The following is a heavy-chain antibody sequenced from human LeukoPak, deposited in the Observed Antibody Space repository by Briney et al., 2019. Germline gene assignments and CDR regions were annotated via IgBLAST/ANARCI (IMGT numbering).Heavy chain of an antibody. CDR1: GDTFDTYG. V-gene: IGHV1-8*02. CDR2: MNPTSGDT. Sequence: ASVKVSCNISGDTFDTYGINWVRQAPGQGLEWMGWMNPTSGDTGYAQKFQGRVTMTRSMSRNTAYMELSRLRSEDTAVYFCARVVMKAFYYYYMDVWGKGTTIIISS. CDR3: ARVVMKAFYYYYMDV. D-gene: IGHD2-21*01. J-gene: IGHJ6*03.